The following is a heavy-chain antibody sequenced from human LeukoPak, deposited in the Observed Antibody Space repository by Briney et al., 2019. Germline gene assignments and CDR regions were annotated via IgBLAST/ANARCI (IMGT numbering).Heavy chain of an antibody. CDR2: IIPIFGTA. V-gene: IGHV1-69*05. CDR3: ASSLLWFGELNWFDP. J-gene: IGHJ5*02. CDR1: GGTFSSYA. D-gene: IGHD3-10*01. Sequence: SAKVSCKASGGTFSSYAISWVRQAPGQGLEWMGGIIPIFGTANYAQKFQGRVTITTDESTSTAYMELSSLRSEDTAVYYCASSLLWFGELNWFDPWGQGTLVTVSS.